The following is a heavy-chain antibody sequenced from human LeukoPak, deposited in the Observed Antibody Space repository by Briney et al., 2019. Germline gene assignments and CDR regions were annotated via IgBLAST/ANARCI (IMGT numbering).Heavy chain of an antibody. CDR2: INHSGST. CDR3: ARRRFSGGWFDP. V-gene: IGHV4-34*01. Sequence: PSETLSLTCAVYGGSFSGYYWSWIRQPPGKGLEWIGEINHSGSTNYNPSLKSRVTISVDTSKNQFSLKLSSVTAADTAVYYCARRRFSGGWFDPWGRGTLVTVSS. J-gene: IGHJ5*02. D-gene: IGHD3-3*01. CDR1: GGSFSGYY.